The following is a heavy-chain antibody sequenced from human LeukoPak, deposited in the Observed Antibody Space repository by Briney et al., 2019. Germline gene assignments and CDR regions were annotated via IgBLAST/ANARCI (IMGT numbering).Heavy chain of an antibody. CDR2: IYPDDSDT. CDR1: GYRFTSFW. Sequence: GESLKISGKDSGYRFTSFWIGWVRQMPGKGLEWMGIIYPDDSDTRYSPSFQGQVTISADKSISTAYLHWSSLKASDTAMYYCATSGQQLDYPDYWGQGTLVTVSS. J-gene: IGHJ4*02. D-gene: IGHD6-13*01. CDR3: ATSGQQLDYPDY. V-gene: IGHV5-51*01.